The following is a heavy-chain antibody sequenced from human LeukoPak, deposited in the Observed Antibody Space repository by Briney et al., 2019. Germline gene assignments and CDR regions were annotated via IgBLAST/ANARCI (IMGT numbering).Heavy chain of an antibody. CDR3: ARAGQYRFDF. CDR1: GFTFSNYW. D-gene: IGHD2/OR15-2a*01. Sequence: GGSLRLSCEASGFTFSNYWMHWVRQAPGKGLLRVSRLTSDGRTTDYAESVKGRFIISRDNAKNTLYLQMNNLRVEDTAVYYCARAGQYRFDFWGQGTLVTVSS. CDR2: LTSDGRTT. J-gene: IGHJ4*02. V-gene: IGHV3-74*01.